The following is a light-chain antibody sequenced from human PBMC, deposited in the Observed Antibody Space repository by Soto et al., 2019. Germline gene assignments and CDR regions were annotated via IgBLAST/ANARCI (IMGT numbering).Light chain of an antibody. Sequence: DIQMTQSPSSLSASVGDRVTITCRASQSVSNHLNWYQQKPGKAPKLLIYASSSLQSGVPSRLSGSGSGTDFTLTISSLQPEDFATYYCQQSHSNIQELTFGGGTKVEIK. CDR1: QSVSNH. J-gene: IGKJ4*01. V-gene: IGKV1-39*01. CDR2: ASS. CDR3: QQSHSNIQELT.